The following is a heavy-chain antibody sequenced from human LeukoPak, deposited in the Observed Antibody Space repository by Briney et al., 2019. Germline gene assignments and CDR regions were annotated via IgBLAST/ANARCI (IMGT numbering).Heavy chain of an antibody. CDR3: ARESPREIPFDY. V-gene: IGHV1-46*01. CDR1: GYTFTSYY. CDR2: INPSGGST. J-gene: IGHJ4*02. Sequence: ASVKVSCKASGYTFTSYYMHWVRQAPGQGLEWMGIINPSGGSTSYAQKFQGRITMTRDTSTSTVYMELSSLRSEDTAVYYCARESPREIPFDYWGQGTLVTVSS.